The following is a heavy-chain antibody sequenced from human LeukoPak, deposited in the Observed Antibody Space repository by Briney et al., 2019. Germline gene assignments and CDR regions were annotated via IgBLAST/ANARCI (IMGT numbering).Heavy chain of an antibody. V-gene: IGHV4-34*01. J-gene: IGHJ4*02. D-gene: IGHD3-22*01. Sequence: SETLSLTCAVYGESFSGYYWSWIRQPPGKGLEWIGEINHSGSTNYNPSLKSRVTISVDTSKNQFSLKLSSVTAADTAVYYCATGNHRRYLSTNFDSRFYYDCFDYWGQGTLVTVSS. CDR3: ATGNHRRYLSTNFDSRFYYDCFDY. CDR1: GESFSGYY. CDR2: INHSGST.